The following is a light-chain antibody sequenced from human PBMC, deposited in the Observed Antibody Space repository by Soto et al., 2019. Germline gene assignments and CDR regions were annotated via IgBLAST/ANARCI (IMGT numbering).Light chain of an antibody. J-gene: IGLJ3*02. CDR1: RSNIGSNA. CDR2: YNN. V-gene: IGLV1-44*01. Sequence: QSVLTQPPSASGTPGQRVTISCSGSRSNIGSNAVNWYQQLPGTAPKLLIYYNNQRPSGVPDRFSGSKSGTSASLAISGLQSEDETDYYCAAWDDTLNGWVFGGGTQLTAL. CDR3: AAWDDTLNGWV.